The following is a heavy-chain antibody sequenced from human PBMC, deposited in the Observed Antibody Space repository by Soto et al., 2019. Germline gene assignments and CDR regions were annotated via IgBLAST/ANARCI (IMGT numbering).Heavy chain of an antibody. J-gene: IGHJ6*02. CDR1: GGSISSYY. CDR3: ARHARYFYNGMDV. Sequence: SETLSLTCTVSGGSISSYYWSWIRQPPGKGLEWIGYIYYSGSTNYNPSLKRRVIISVDTSKNEFSLKLSSVTAADTAVYFCARHARYFYNGMDVWCQAITVTVSS. V-gene: IGHV4-59*08. CDR2: IYYSGST.